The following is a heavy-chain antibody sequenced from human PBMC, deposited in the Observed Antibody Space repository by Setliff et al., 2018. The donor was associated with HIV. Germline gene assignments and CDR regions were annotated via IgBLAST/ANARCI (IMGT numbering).Heavy chain of an antibody. J-gene: IGHJ5*02. CDR2: VFYTGST. CDR3: VKAVAAPSWFDP. CDR1: GDSINNNNYY. V-gene: IGHV4-39*07. D-gene: IGHD2-15*01. Sequence: SETLSLTCSVSGDSINNNNYYWGWIRQPPGKGLEWIASVFYTGSTYYRPSLKSRVSISVDTSKNQFSLKLTSVTAADTAVYYCVKAVAAPSWFDPWGQGTLVTVSS.